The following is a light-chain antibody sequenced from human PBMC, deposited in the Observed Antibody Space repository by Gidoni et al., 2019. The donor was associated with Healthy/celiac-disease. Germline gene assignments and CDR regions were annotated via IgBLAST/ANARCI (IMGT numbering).Light chain of an antibody. Sequence: QSVLTQPPSASGTPGQRVTIACSGSSSTIGSNTVNWYQQLPGTAPKLLLYSNNQRPPGVPDRFSGSKSGTSASLAISGLQSEDEADYYCAAWDDSLNVVFGGGTKLTIL. CDR2: SNN. CDR3: AAWDDSLNVV. V-gene: IGLV1-44*01. CDR1: SSTIGSNT. J-gene: IGLJ2*01.